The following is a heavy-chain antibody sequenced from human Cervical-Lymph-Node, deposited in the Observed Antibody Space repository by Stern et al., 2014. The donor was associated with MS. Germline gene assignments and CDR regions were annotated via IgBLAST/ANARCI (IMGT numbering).Heavy chain of an antibody. CDR2: INPSGGSP. J-gene: IGHJ4*02. V-gene: IGHV1-46*01. CDR3: ARGGSTRPSGSYLPDY. CDR1: GYTFTSYY. D-gene: IGHD1-26*01. Sequence: VQLLESGAEVKKPGASVKVSCKASGYTFTSYYMHWVRQAPGQGLEWMGIINPSGGSPSYAQKFQGRVTMTRDTSTSTVYMELSSLRSEDTAVYYCARGGSTRPSGSYLPDYWGQGTLVTVSS.